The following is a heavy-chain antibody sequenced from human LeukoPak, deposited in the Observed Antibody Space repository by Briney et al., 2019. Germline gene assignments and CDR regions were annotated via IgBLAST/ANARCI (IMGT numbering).Heavy chain of an antibody. CDR3: ARVGMKLGQWFGELLSPGYFDY. CDR1: GGSFSGYY. CDR2: INHSGST. J-gene: IGHJ4*02. Sequence: SETLPLTCAVYGGSFSGYYWSWIRQPPGKGLEWIGEINHSGSTNYNPSLKSRVTISVDTSKNQFSLKLSSVTAADTAVYYCARVGMKLGQWFGELLSPGYFDYWGQGTLVTVSS. V-gene: IGHV4-34*01. D-gene: IGHD3-10*01.